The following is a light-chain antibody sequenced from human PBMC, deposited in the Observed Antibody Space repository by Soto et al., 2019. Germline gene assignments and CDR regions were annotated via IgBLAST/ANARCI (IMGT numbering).Light chain of an antibody. J-gene: IGLJ1*01. CDR2: EVS. CDR3: SSYTTSSTVV. CDR1: SSDVGGYNY. V-gene: IGLV2-14*01. Sequence: QSALTQPASVSGAPGQSITISCTGTSSDVGGYNYVSWCQQHPGKAPKLMIYEVSNRPSGVSNRFSGSKSGTTASLTISGLQAEDEADYYCSSYTTSSTVVFGTGSKVSVL.